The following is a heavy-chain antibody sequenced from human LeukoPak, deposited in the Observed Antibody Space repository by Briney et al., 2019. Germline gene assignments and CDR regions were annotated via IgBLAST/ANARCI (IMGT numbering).Heavy chain of an antibody. Sequence: GESLKISCKGSGYTFDTYWIGWVRQMPGKGLEWMGIIYPGDSDTKYRPSFQGQVTFSVDKSTTTAYLHWSSLKASDTAMYYCARHVVPAARDYYMDVWGKGTTVTVSS. CDR2: IYPGDSDT. CDR1: GYTFDTYW. CDR3: ARHVVPAARDYYMDV. D-gene: IGHD2-2*01. J-gene: IGHJ6*03. V-gene: IGHV5-51*01.